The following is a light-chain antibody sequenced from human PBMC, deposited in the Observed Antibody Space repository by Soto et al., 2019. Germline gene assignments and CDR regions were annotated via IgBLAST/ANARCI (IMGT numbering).Light chain of an antibody. V-gene: IGKV3-11*01. J-gene: IGKJ4*01. Sequence: EIVLTQSPATLSLSPGERATLSCRASQSVSSYLAWYQQKPGQAPRLLIYDASNRATGIPARFSGSGSGTDLHLTLSRQEPDDFATHYCQQLSHRPPGLTFGGGTKVEIQ. CDR1: QSVSSY. CDR3: QQLSHRPPGLT. CDR2: DAS.